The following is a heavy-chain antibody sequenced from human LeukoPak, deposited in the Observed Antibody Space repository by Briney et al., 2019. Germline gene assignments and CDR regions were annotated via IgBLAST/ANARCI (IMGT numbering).Heavy chain of an antibody. Sequence: QPGGSLRLSCAASGFTFSSYAMSWVRQAPGKGLEWVSTISDSGGSTYYADSVRGRFTISRDNSKNTVFLQMNSLRAEDTAIYYCAKGAYDYIEIGYFDSWGQGTLVTVSS. V-gene: IGHV3-23*01. CDR3: AKGAYDYIEIGYFDS. D-gene: IGHD5-12*01. J-gene: IGHJ4*02. CDR2: ISDSGGST. CDR1: GFTFSSYA.